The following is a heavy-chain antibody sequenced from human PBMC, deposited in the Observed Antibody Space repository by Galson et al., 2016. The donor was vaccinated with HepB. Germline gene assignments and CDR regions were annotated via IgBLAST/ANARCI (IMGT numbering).Heavy chain of an antibody. Sequence: TLSLTCTVSGGSISSGGYYWSWIRQHPGKGLEWIGYIYHSGSTYYNPSLKSRVSISVDTSKNQFSLRLSSVTAADTAMYYCARHGAYCGGDCSYWHFDLWGRGTLVTVSS. V-gene: IGHV4-31*03. J-gene: IGHJ2*01. D-gene: IGHD2-21*02. CDR2: IYHSGST. CDR1: GGSISSGGYY. CDR3: ARHGAYCGGDCSYWHFDL.